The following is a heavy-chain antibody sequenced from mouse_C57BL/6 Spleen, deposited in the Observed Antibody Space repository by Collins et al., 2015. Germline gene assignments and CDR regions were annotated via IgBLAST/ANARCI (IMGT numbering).Heavy chain of an antibody. Sequence: QVQLQQPGAELVKPGASVKLSCKASGYTFTSYWMHWVKQRPGQGLEWIGMIHPNSGSTNYNEKFKSKATLTVDKSSSTAYMQLSSLTSEGSAVYYCARGAINYYGSPPFAYWGQGTLVTVSA. CDR1: GYTFTSYW. CDR3: ARGAINYYGSPPFAY. CDR2: IHPNSGST. J-gene: IGHJ3*01. D-gene: IGHD1-1*01. V-gene: IGHV1-64*01.